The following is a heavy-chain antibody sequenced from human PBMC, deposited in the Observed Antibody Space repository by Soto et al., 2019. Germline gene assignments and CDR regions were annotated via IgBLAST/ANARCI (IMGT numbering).Heavy chain of an antibody. CDR3: AKDSHWAIISPTHDF. J-gene: IGHJ4*01. Sequence: GGSLRLSCAASGFTFSSYSMNWVRQAPGKGLEWVSSISSSSSYIYYADSVKGRFTISRDNAKNMLYLQMNSLRAEDTAIYYCAKDSHWAIISPTHDFWGHGTLVTVSS. CDR2: ISSSSSYI. D-gene: IGHD2-2*01. V-gene: IGHV3-21*04. CDR1: GFTFSSYS.